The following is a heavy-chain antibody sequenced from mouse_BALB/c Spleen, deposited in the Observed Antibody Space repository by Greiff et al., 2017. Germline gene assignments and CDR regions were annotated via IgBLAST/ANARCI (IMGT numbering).Heavy chain of an antibody. V-gene: IGHV2-4-1*01. CDR2: IWSGGST. D-gene: IGHD2-1*01. J-gene: IGHJ2*01. CDR1: GFSLTSYG. Sequence: QVQLKESGPGLVQPSQSLSITCTVSGFSLTSYGVHWVRQSPGKGLEWLGVIWSGGSTDYNAAFISRLSISKDNSKSQVFFKMNSLQADDTAIYYCARNRGRGNYVLYYFDYWGQGTTLTVSS. CDR3: ARNRGRGNYVLYYFDY.